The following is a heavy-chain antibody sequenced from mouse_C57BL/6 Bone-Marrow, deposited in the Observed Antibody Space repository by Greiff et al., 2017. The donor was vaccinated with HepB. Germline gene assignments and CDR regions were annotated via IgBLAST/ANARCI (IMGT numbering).Heavy chain of an antibody. CDR3: ARYDYDGYYAMDY. D-gene: IGHD2-4*01. CDR1: GFTFTDYY. V-gene: IGHV7-3*01. CDR2: IRNKANGYTT. Sequence: DVQLVESGGGLVQPGGSLSLSCAASGFTFTDYYMSWVRQPPGKALEWLGFIRNKANGYTTEYSASVKGRFTISRDNSQSILYLQMNALRAEDSATYYCARYDYDGYYAMDYWGQGTSVTVSS. J-gene: IGHJ4*01.